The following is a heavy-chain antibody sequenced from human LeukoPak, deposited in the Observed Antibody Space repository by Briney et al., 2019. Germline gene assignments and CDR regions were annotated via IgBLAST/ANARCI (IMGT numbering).Heavy chain of an antibody. D-gene: IGHD1-20*01. Sequence: ASETLSLTCTVSGGSISSYYWSWIRQPPGKGLEWIGYIYYSGSTNYNPSLKSRVTISVDTSKNQFSLKLSSVTAADTAVYYCARVNWVRYNWNDEVVYFDYWGQGTLVTVSS. CDR3: ARVNWVRYNWNDEVVYFDY. V-gene: IGHV4-59*01. CDR1: GGSISSYY. J-gene: IGHJ4*02. CDR2: IYYSGST.